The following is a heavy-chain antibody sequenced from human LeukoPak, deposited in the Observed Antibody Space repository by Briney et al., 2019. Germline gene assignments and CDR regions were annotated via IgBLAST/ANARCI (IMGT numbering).Heavy chain of an antibody. CDR3: ARVPLWYSSGWYYFDY. CDR1: GFTFSSYA. J-gene: IGHJ4*02. D-gene: IGHD6-19*01. Sequence: GGSLRLSCAASGFTFSSYAMSWVRQAPGKGLEWVANIKQDGSEKYYVDSVKGRFTISRDNAKNSLYLQMNSLRAEDTAVYYCARVPLWYSSGWYYFDYWGQGTLVTVSS. CDR2: IKQDGSEK. V-gene: IGHV3-7*01.